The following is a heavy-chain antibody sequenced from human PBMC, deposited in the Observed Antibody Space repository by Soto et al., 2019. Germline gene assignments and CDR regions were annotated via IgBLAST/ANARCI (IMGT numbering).Heavy chain of an antibody. V-gene: IGHV3-33*01. Sequence: GGSLRLSCAASGFTFSSYGMHWVRQAPGKGLEWVAVIWYDGSNKYYADSVKGRFTISRDNSKNTLYLQMNSLRAEDTAVYYWARDTQQLDVFDIWGQGKMVTVS. CDR2: IWYDGSNK. CDR1: GFTFSSYG. CDR3: ARDTQQLDVFDI. D-gene: IGHD6-13*01. J-gene: IGHJ3*02.